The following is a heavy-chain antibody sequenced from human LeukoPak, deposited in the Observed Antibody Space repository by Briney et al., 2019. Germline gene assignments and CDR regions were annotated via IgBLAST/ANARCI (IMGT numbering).Heavy chain of an antibody. J-gene: IGHJ3*02. CDR2: ISSSSSYI. Sequence: GGSLRLSCAASGFTFSSYSMNWVRQAPGKGLEWVSSISSSSSYIYYADSVKGRFTISRDNAKNTLYLQMNSLRAEDTAVYYCAKGPHSYGLDAFDIWGQGTMVTVSS. CDR1: GFTFSSYS. D-gene: IGHD5-18*01. V-gene: IGHV3-21*04. CDR3: AKGPHSYGLDAFDI.